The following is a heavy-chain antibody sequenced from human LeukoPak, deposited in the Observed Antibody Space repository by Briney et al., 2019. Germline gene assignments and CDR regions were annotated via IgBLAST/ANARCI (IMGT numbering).Heavy chain of an antibody. CDR2: INHSGST. CDR1: GVSFSDYY. D-gene: IGHD2-15*01. V-gene: IGHV4-34*01. Sequence: SETLSLTCAVYGVSFSDYYWTWIRQPPGKGLEWIGEINHSGSTNYNPSLKSRVTISIDTSKNQFSLKLSSVTAADTAMYYCARGLGYCSGGSCGRWGQGTLVTVSS. J-gene: IGHJ4*02. CDR3: ARGLGYCSGGSCGR.